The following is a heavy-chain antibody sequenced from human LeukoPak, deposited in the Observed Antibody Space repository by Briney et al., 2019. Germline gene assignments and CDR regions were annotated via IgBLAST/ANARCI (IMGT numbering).Heavy chain of an antibody. CDR1: GYTFTSYD. D-gene: IGHD2-15*01. J-gene: IGHJ6*02. Sequence: ASVKVSCKASGYTFTSYDINWVRQATGQGPEWMGWMSPNSGNTGYAQKFQGRVTMTRSTSMSTAYMELSSLRSEDTAVYYCARDLNLDIVVVVAANHYYYGMDVWGQGTTVTVSS. CDR2: MSPNSGNT. CDR3: ARDLNLDIVVVVAANHYYYGMDV. V-gene: IGHV1-8*01.